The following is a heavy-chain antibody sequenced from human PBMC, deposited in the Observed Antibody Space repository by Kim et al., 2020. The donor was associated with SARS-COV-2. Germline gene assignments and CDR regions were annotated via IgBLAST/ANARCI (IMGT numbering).Heavy chain of an antibody. CDR1: GGSISSGGYY. J-gene: IGHJ6*03. V-gene: IGHV4-31*03. Sequence: SETLSLTCTVSGGSISSGGYYWSWIRQHPGKGLEWIGYIYYSGSTYYNPSLKSRVTISVDTSKNQFSLKLSSVTAADTAVYYCASMIFGVVTPQGYYYYMDVWGKGTTGTVSS. CDR2: IYYSGST. D-gene: IGHD3-3*01. CDR3: ASMIFGVVTPQGYYYYMDV.